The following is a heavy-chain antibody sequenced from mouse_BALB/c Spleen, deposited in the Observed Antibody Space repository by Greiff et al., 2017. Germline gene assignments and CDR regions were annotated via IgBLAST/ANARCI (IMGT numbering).Heavy chain of an antibody. D-gene: IGHD2-1*01. CDR1: GFTFSSYG. CDR3: ARDNYGNSWFAY. CDR2: INSNGGST. J-gene: IGHJ3*01. Sequence: VQLKESGGGLVQPGGSLKLSCAASGFTFSSYGMSWVRQTPDKRLELVATINSNGGSTYYPDSVKGRFTISRDNAKNTLYLQMSSLKSEDTAMYYCARDNYGNSWFAYWGQGTLVTVSA. V-gene: IGHV5-6-3*01.